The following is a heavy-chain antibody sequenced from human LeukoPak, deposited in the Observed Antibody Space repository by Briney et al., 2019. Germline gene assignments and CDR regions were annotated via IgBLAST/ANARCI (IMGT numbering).Heavy chain of an antibody. V-gene: IGHV3-48*01. CDR1: GFTFSSYS. CDR3: AKVGVATITDVDY. CDR2: ISSSSSTI. Sequence: GGSLRLSCAASGFTFSSYSMNWVRQAPGKGLEWVSYISSSSSTIYYADSVKGRFTISRDNSKNTLYLQMNSLRAEDTAVYYCAKVGVATITDVDYWGQGTLVTVSS. J-gene: IGHJ4*02. D-gene: IGHD5-12*01.